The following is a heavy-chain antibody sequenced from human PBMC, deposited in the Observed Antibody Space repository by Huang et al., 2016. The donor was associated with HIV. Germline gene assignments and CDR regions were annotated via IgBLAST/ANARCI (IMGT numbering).Heavy chain of an antibody. CDR3: VRGELRHQLSSTWFDS. J-gene: IGHJ5*01. D-gene: IGHD1-7*01. CDR2: VFHSGRT. Sequence: QEQLQQWGAGLLKPSDTLSLTCAVYGVSLKRYSWNWIRQTPEKGLEWIGEVFHSGRTNYAPYVDGRVTMSVDTLKNQFSLRYINVAAADTAVYDCVRGELRHQLSSTWFDSWGQGNMVTVSS. CDR1: GVSLKRYS. V-gene: IGHV4-34*02.